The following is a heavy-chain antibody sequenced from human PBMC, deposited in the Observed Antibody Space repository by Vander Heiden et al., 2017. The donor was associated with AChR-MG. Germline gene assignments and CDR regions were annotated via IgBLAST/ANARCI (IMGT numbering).Heavy chain of an antibody. CDR2: IYYSGST. CDR3: ARGLNYYGSGSYYNFDY. D-gene: IGHD3-10*01. Sequence: QVQLQESGPGLVKPSETLSLTCTVSGGSISSYYWSWIRQPPGKGLEWIGYIYYSGSTNYNPSLKSRVTISVDTSKNQFSLKLSSVTAADTAVYYCARGLNYYGSGSYYNFDYWGQGTLVTVSS. CDR1: GGSISSYY. J-gene: IGHJ4*02. V-gene: IGHV4-59*01.